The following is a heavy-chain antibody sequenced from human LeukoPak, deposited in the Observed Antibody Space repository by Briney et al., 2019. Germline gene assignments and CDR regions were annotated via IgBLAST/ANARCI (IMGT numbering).Heavy chain of an antibody. V-gene: IGHV3-23*01. D-gene: IGHD3-10*01. J-gene: IGHJ4*02. Sequence: PGGSLRLSCAASGFTFSTYVMTWVRQAPGKGLEWVSAISGSGGSTYYADSVKGRFTISRDNSKSTLYLQMNSLRAEDTAVYYCAKDGVWFGDLSDSNSGDYWGQGTLVTVSS. CDR1: GFTFSTYV. CDR3: AKDGVWFGDLSDSNSGDY. CDR2: ISGSGGST.